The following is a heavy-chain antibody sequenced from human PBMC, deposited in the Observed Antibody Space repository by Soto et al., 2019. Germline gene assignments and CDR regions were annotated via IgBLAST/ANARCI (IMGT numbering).Heavy chain of an antibody. CDR1: TDSMRTYS. J-gene: IGHJ4*02. CDR3: ARDDTTGLLEF. V-gene: IGHV4-59*01. Sequence: QVQLQESGPGLVRPAETLSLICSVSTDSMRTYSWTWIRQSPGKGLEWIGYVYHTGRTENNPSLESRVTISIDMSKKQFSLQLTSVTAADTAVYFCARDDTTGLLEFWGQGTLVTVSS. CDR2: VYHTGRT.